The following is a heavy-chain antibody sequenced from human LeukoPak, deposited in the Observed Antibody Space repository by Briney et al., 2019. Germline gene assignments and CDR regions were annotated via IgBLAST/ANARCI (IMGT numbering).Heavy chain of an antibody. V-gene: IGHV4-61*02. Sequence: SETLSLTCSVSGGSIYSGTYYWSWIRQPAGKGLEWIGRIYTSGSTNYHPSLKSRVTVSLDISKNQFSLKLSSVTAADTAVYYCARETHMYCKSNSCYGYFDLWGRGTLVTVSS. CDR3: ARETHMYCKSNSCYGYFDL. J-gene: IGHJ2*01. CDR1: GGSIYSGTYY. D-gene: IGHD2-2*01. CDR2: IYTSGST.